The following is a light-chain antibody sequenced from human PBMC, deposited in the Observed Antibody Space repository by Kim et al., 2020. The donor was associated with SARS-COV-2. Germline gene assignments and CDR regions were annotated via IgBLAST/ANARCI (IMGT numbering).Light chain of an antibody. CDR2: AAS. Sequence: EIVLTQSPGTLSLSPGERATLSCRASQTVTRNYLAWYQQKPGQAPRLLIYAASSRATGIPDRFSGSVSGTDFTLTISRLEPEDFAVYYCQQYGSSPYTFGQGTKLEI. V-gene: IGKV3-20*01. CDR3: QQYGSSPYT. J-gene: IGKJ2*01. CDR1: QTVTRNY.